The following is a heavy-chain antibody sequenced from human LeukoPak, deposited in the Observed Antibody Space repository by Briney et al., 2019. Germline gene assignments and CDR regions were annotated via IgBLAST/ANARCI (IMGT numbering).Heavy chain of an antibody. CDR2: ISSTGST. J-gene: IGHJ4*02. CDR1: GGSVSSGGYY. V-gene: IGHV4-61*02. Sequence: SETLSLTRTVSGGSVSSGGYYWSWIRQPAGKGLEYLGRISSTGSTNYNPSLRSRVTISLDTSKNHFSLKLSSVTAADTAVYYCARDQTYSGSGIYTYFDSWGQGILVTVSS. D-gene: IGHD3-10*01. CDR3: ARDQTYSGSGIYTYFDS.